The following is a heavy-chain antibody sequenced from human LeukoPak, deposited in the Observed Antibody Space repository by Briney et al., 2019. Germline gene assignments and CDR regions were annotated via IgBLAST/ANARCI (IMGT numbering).Heavy chain of an antibody. CDR2: INHSGST. CDR3: ARLMIPDILTGYYYYGMDV. J-gene: IGHJ6*02. D-gene: IGHD3-9*01. V-gene: IGHV4-39*07. CDR1: GGSISSGSYY. Sequence: SETLSLTCTVSGGSISSGSYYWSWIRQPPGKGLEWIGEINHSGSTNYNPSLKSRVTISVDTSKNQFSLKLSSVTAADTAVYYCARLMIPDILTGYYYYGMDVWGQGTTVTVSS.